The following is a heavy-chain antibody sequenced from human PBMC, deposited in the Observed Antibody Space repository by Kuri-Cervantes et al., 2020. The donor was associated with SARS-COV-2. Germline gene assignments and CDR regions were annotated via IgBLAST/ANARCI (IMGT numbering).Heavy chain of an antibody. Sequence: GESLKISCAASGFTFSSYAMSWARQAPGKGLEWVSVIYSGGSTYYADSVKGRFTISRHNSKNTLYLQMNSLRAEDTAVYYCARAAAGPYYYYYGMDVWGQGTTVTVAS. V-gene: IGHV3-53*04. D-gene: IGHD6-13*01. CDR2: IYSGGST. CDR3: ARAAAGPYYYYYGMDV. J-gene: IGHJ6*02. CDR1: GFTFSSYA.